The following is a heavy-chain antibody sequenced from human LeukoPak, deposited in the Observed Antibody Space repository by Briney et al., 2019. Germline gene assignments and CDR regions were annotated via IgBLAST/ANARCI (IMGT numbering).Heavy chain of an antibody. CDR1: GYTFTGYY. J-gene: IGHJ5*02. CDR2: INPNSGGT. V-gene: IGHV1-2*02. Sequence: GASVKVSCKASGYTFTGYYIHWVRQAPGQGLEWMGWINPNSGGTNYAQKFQGRVTMTRDTSISTAYMELSRLRSDDTAVYYCARDRGVRRENWFDPWGQGTLVTVSS. CDR3: ARDRGVRRENWFDP. D-gene: IGHD3-10*01.